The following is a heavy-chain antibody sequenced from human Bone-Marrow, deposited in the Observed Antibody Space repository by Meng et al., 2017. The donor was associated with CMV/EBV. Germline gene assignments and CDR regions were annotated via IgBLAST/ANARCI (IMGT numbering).Heavy chain of an antibody. D-gene: IGHD3-16*02. CDR1: GYTFTSYY. J-gene: IGHJ4*02. V-gene: IGHV1-46*01. Sequence: ASVKVSCKASGYTFTSYYMHWVRQAPGQGLEWMGIINPSGGSTSYAQKFQGRVTMTRDTSTSTVYMELSSLRSEDTAVYYCARDDYVWGSYRRYDDWGQGTLVTVSS. CDR3: ARDDYVWGSYRRYDD. CDR2: INPSGGST.